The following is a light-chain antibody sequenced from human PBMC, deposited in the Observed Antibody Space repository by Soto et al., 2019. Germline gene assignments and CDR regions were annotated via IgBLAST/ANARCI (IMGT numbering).Light chain of an antibody. CDR1: QSVTGNY. Sequence: VVLTQSPGTLSLSPGERATLSCRASQSVTGNYLAWYQQKHGQAPTLLIHDASSRASGVPDRFNGSGSGSDFTITITRLEPEDFAVYFWHQYGRSPPPFGQGTKLEIK. V-gene: IGKV3-20*01. CDR2: DAS. J-gene: IGKJ2*01. CDR3: HQYGRSPPP.